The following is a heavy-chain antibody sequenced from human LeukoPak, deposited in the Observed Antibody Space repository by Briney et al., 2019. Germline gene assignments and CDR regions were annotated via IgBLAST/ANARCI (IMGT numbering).Heavy chain of an antibody. CDR2: ITSSGSTI. D-gene: IGHD4-17*01. J-gene: IGHJ5*02. Sequence: GGSLRLSCAASGFTFSDYYMSWIRQAPGKGLEWVSHITSSGSTIYYADSVKGRFTISRDNAKNSLYLQMNSLRAEDTAVYYYAREYGAPYNWFDPWGQGTLVTVSS. V-gene: IGHV3-11*01. CDR1: GFTFSDYY. CDR3: AREYGAPYNWFDP.